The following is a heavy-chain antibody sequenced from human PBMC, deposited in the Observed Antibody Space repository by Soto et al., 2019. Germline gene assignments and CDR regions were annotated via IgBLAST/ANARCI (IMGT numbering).Heavy chain of an antibody. Sequence: SETLSLTCTVSGGSISSSSYYWGWIRQPPGKGLEWIGSIYYSGSTYYNPSLKSRFTISRDNAKNSLDQQMNSLRAEDTAVYYCASVAIWGQGTPVTVSS. V-gene: IGHV4-39*01. J-gene: IGHJ4*02. CDR1: GGSISSSSYY. D-gene: IGHD5-12*01. CDR2: IYYSGST. CDR3: ASVAI.